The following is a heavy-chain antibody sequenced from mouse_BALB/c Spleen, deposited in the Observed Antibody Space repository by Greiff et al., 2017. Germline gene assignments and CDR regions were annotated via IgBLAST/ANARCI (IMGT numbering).Heavy chain of an antibody. CDR2: ISDGGSYT. CDR1: GFTFSDYY. V-gene: IGHV5-4*02. J-gene: IGHJ2*01. CDR3: ARADRYDGSLNFDY. Sequence: EVKLVESGGGLVKPGGSLKLSCAASGFTFSDYYMYWVRQTPEKRLEWVATISDGGSYTYYPDSVKGRFTISRDNAKNNLYLQMSSLKSEDTAMYYCARADRYDGSLNFDYWGQGTTLTVSS. D-gene: IGHD2-14*01.